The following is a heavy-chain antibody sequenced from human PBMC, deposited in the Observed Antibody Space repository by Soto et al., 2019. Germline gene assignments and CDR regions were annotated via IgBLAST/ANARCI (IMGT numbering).Heavy chain of an antibody. Sequence: SETLSLTCTVSDGSISNFYWSWIRQPPGKGLEWIGYISSSGNTNYNPSLKSRVSISVDTSKNQFSLNLTSVTAADTGVYYCARAPMVLTRSYFDSWGQGTPVTVSA. CDR2: ISSSGNT. J-gene: IGHJ4*02. V-gene: IGHV4-59*01. CDR1: DGSISNFY. D-gene: IGHD3-22*01. CDR3: ARAPMVLTRSYFDS.